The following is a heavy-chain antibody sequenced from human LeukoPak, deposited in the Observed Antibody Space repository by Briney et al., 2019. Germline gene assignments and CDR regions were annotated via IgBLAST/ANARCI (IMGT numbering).Heavy chain of an antibody. CDR2: INPNSGGT. D-gene: IGHD3-3*01. V-gene: IGHV1-2*02. J-gene: IGHJ4*02. Sequence: GASVKVSCKASGYTFTGYYMHWVRQAPGQGLEWVGWINPNSGGTNYAQKFQGRVTMTRDTSISTAYMELSRLRSDDTAVYYCARGSPDPVPPKYYDFWSGYYLLGYWGQGTLVTVSS. CDR3: ARGSPDPVPPKYYDFWSGYYLLGY. CDR1: GYTFTGYY.